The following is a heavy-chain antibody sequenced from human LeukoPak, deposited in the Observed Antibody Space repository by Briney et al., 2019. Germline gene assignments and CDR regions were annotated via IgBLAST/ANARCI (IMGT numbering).Heavy chain of an antibody. J-gene: IGHJ4*02. CDR2: INSDGSST. CDR3: ARDGTAAAGTDY. D-gene: IGHD6-13*01. V-gene: IGHV3-74*01. Sequence: PGGSLRLSCAASGFTFSSYWMHWVRQAPGKGLVWVSRINSDGSSTSYADSVKGRFTISRDNAKNTLYLQMNNLRAEDTAVYYCARDGTAAAGTDYWGQGTLVTVSS. CDR1: GFTFSSYW.